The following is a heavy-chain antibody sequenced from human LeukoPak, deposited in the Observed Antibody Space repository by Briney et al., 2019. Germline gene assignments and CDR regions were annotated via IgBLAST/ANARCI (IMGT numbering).Heavy chain of an antibody. V-gene: IGHV4-34*01. J-gene: IGHJ4*02. CDR1: GGSFSGYY. CDR2: INHSGST. Sequence: SETLSLTCAVYGGSFSGYYWSWIRQPPGKGLEWIGEINHSGSTNYNPSLKSRVTISVDTSKNQFPLRLTSVTAADTAFYYCARIVRGVNKYYFDYWGQGTLVTVSS. CDR3: ARIVRGVNKYYFDY. D-gene: IGHD3-10*01.